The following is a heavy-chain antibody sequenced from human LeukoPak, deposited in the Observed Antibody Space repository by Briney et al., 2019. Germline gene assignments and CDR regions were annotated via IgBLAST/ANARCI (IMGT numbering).Heavy chain of an antibody. V-gene: IGHV4-34*01. CDR1: GGSFSGYY. D-gene: IGHD3-16*02. CDR2: INHSGST. J-gene: IGHJ3*02. Sequence: SETLSLTCAVYGGSFSGYYWSWIRQPPGKGLEWIGEINHSGSTNYNPSLKSRVTISVDTSKNQFSLKLSSVTAADTAVYYCARSNYVWGSYRPRQSDAFDIWGQGTLVTVSS. CDR3: ARSNYVWGSYRPRQSDAFDI.